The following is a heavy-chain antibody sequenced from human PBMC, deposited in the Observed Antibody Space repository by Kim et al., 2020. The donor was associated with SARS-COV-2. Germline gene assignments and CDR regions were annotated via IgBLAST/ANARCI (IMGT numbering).Heavy chain of an antibody. CDR2: INHSGST. Sequence: SETLSLTCAVYGGSFSGYYWSWIRQPPGKGLEWIGEINHSGSTNYNPSLKSRVTISVDTSKNQFSLKLSSVTAADTAVYYCARGRIRSSFDYWCQGTLVT. D-gene: IGHD5-18*01. V-gene: IGHV4-34*01. J-gene: IGHJ4*02. CDR3: ARGRIRSSFDY. CDR1: GGSFSGYY.